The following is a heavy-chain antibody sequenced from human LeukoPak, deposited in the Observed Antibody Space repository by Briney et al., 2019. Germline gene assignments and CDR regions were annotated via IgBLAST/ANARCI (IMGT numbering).Heavy chain of an antibody. J-gene: IGHJ4*02. CDR1: GGSFSGYY. CDR2: INHGGST. V-gene: IGHV4-34*01. Sequence: SETLSLTCAVYGGSFSGYYWSWIRQPPGKGLEWMGEINHGGSTNYNPSPKSRATISVDTSKSPFSLTLSSVTAADTAVYYCARIVYYDSSGYFYHFDYWGQGTLVTVSS. D-gene: IGHD3-22*01. CDR3: ARIVYYDSSGYFYHFDY.